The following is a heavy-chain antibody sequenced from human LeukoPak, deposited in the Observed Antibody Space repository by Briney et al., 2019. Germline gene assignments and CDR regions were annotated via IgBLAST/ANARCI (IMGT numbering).Heavy chain of an antibody. CDR1: GYTFTGYY. D-gene: IGHD3-22*01. CDR2: INPNSGGT. J-gene: IGHJ4*02. CDR3: ARDLYYYDSSGYTPIRFDY. V-gene: IGHV1-2*02. Sequence: EASVKVSCKASGYTFTGYYMHWVRQAPGQGLEWMGWINPNSGGTNYAQKFQGRVTMTRDTSISTAYMELSRLRSDDTAVYCCARDLYYYDSSGYTPIRFDYWGQGTLVTVSS.